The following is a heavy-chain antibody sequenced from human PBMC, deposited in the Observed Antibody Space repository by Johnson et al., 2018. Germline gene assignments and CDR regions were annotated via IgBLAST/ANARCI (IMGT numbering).Heavy chain of an antibody. Sequence: VQLVEAGGGLVQPGGSLSLSCAASGFTFRNYWMHWVRQAPGKGLMWVSRISGDGSSTSYADSVKGRFTISRDNAKNSLYLQMNSLRAEDTAVYYCARSQAVQHWGQGTLVTVSS. CDR1: GFTFRNYW. CDR2: ISGDGSST. CDR3: ARSQAVQH. V-gene: IGHV3-74*02. J-gene: IGHJ1*01.